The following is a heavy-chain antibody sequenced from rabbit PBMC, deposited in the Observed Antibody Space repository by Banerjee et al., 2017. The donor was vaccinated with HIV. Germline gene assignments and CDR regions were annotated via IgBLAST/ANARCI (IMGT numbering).Heavy chain of an antibody. V-gene: IGHV1S45*01. Sequence: QEQLEESGGDLVKPEGSLTLTCTASGFSFSSSYWMCWVRQAPGKGLEWIACIYAGSSGSTYYASWAKGRFTISKTSSTTVTLQMTSLTAADTATYFCARGYVGGNYYSYYFNLWGQGTLVTDS. CDR3: ARGYVGGNYYSYYFNL. CDR2: IYAGSSGST. J-gene: IGHJ4*01. CDR1: GFSFSSSYW. D-gene: IGHD8-1*01.